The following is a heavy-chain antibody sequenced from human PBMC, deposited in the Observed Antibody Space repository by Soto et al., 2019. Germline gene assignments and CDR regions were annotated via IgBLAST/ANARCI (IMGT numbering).Heavy chain of an antibody. CDR3: ARQGGSRIYYYYMDG. D-gene: IGHD2-15*01. V-gene: IGHV1-3*01. CDR1: GYTFTSYA. CDR2: INAGNGNT. Sequence: QVQLVQSGAEVKKPGASVKVSCKASGYTFTSYAMHWVRQAPGQRLEWMGWINAGNGNTKYSQKFQGRVTITRDTSASTAYMELSSLRSEDTAVYYCARQGGSRIYYYYMDGWGRGTTVTVSS. J-gene: IGHJ6*03.